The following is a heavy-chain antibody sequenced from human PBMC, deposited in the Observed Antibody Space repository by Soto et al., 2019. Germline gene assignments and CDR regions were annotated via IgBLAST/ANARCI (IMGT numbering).Heavy chain of an antibody. J-gene: IGHJ4*02. V-gene: IGHV3-53*02. CDR3: ARVSGGSWGYFDT. Sequence: EVQLVETGGGLMQPGGSLRLSCAASGFDVSRTYMSWGRQAPGKGLEWVSVFYSGGSRYYADSVKGRFTVSRDSSKNTLYLQIDNLRADDTAVYYWARVSGGSWGYFDTWGQGTLVTVSS. CDR1: GFDVSRTY. D-gene: IGHD3-16*01. CDR2: FYSGGSR.